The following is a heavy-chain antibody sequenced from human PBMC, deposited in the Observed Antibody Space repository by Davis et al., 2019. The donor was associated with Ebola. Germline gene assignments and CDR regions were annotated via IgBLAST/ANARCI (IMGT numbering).Heavy chain of an antibody. CDR3: ARDAVAGMGFWVLNWFDP. Sequence: GESLKISCAASGFTFYRYEMNWVRQAPGKGLEWVSRINGDGTSSNYTDVVRGRFTISRDNAKNSLYLQMNSLRAEDTAVYYCARDAVAGMGFWVLNWFDPWGQGTLVTVSS. CDR2: INGDGTSS. V-gene: IGHV3-74*01. J-gene: IGHJ5*02. CDR1: GFTFYRYE. D-gene: IGHD6-19*01.